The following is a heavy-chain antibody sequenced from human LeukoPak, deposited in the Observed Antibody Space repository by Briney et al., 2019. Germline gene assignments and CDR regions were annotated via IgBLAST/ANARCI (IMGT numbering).Heavy chain of an antibody. CDR3: ARGEALQPYYDFWSGYYTDYSGFLY. CDR1: GYTFTSFG. V-gene: IGHV1-18*01. J-gene: IGHJ4*02. Sequence: SVKVSCKASGYTFTSFGISWVRQAPGQGLEWMGWINTYDGSTKYAQKLQGRVTMTTDTSTSTAYMELRSLRSDDTAVYYCARGEALQPYYDFWSGYYTDYSGFLYWGQGTLVTVSS. D-gene: IGHD3-3*01. CDR2: INTYDGST.